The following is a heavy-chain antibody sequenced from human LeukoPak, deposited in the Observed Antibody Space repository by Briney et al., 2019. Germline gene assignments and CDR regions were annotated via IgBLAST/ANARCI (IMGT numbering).Heavy chain of an antibody. D-gene: IGHD3/OR15-3a*01. CDR2: ISPYNGNT. CDR3: AKLDSLYYFDY. CDR1: GYTFTGYY. V-gene: IGHV1-18*04. Sequence: ASVKVSCAASGYTFTGYYIHWVRQAPGQGLEWMGWISPYNGNTNYAQKFQGRVTITTDTSTTTAYMELRSLRSDDTAAYYCAKLDSLYYFDYWGQGTLVTVSS. J-gene: IGHJ4*02.